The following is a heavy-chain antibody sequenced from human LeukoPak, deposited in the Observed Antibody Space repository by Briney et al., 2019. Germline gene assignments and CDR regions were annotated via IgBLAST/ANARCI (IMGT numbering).Heavy chain of an antibody. J-gene: IGHJ4*02. CDR2: ISGSGGST. CDR3: AKEYYDFWSGYPHDY. CDR1: GFSFARAW. V-gene: IGHV3-23*01. Sequence: GGSLRLSCTASGFSFARAWMTWVRQAPGKGLEWVSAISGSGGSTYYADSVKGRFTISRDNSKNTLYLQMNSLRAGDTAVYYCAKEYYDFWSGYPHDYWGQGTLVTVSS. D-gene: IGHD3-3*01.